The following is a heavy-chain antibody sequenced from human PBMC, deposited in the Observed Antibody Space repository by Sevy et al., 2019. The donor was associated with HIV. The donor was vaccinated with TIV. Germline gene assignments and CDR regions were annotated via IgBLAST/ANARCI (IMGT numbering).Heavy chain of an antibody. CDR2: IISSSNSI. J-gene: IGHJ6*02. CDR1: GFTFSSYT. Sequence: GGSLRLSCAASGFTFSSYTMNWVRQAPGKGLEWVSSIISSSNSIYYADSVKGRFTISRDNAKKSLYLQMNSLRAEDTAVYYCARDKVEVVPVDYYYGMDVWGQGTTVTVS. CDR3: ARDKVEVVPVDYYYGMDV. V-gene: IGHV3-21*01. D-gene: IGHD2-2*01.